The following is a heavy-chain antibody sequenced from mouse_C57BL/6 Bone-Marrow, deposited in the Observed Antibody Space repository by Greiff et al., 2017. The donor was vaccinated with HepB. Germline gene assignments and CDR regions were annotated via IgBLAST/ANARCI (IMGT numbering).Heavy chain of an antibody. CDR1: GFTFSSYA. V-gene: IGHV5-9-1*02. D-gene: IGHD1-1*01. J-gene: IGHJ1*03. CDR3: TRYYYGSSRWYFDV. Sequence: EVHLVESGGGLVKPGGSLKLSCAASGFTFSSYAMSWVRQTPEKRLEWVAYISSGGDYIYYADTVKGRFTISRDNARNTLYLQMSSLKSEDTAMYYCTRYYYGSSRWYFDVWGTGTTVTVSS. CDR2: ISSGGDYI.